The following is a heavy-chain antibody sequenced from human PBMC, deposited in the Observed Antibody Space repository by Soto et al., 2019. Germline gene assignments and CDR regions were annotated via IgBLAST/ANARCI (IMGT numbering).Heavy chain of an antibody. D-gene: IGHD2-15*01. CDR2: ISPGSRYP. V-gene: IGHV3-11*06. J-gene: IGHJ5*02. CDR3: VRGGGGGLFDP. Sequence: QVQLVESGGGLVPPGGSLRLSCAGSGFTFDDSYMSWIRQAPGKGLEWLSYISPGSRYPAYADSVKGRFTISRDNAKRSLYLQMMNLTAEDTAIYYCVRGGGGGLFDPWGQGTMVTVSS. CDR1: GFTFDDSY.